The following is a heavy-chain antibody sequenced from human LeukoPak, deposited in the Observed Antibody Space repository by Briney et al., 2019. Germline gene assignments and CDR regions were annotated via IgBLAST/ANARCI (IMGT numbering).Heavy chain of an antibody. J-gene: IGHJ5*02. CDR2: INHSGST. CDR3: ASSPRITMIVA. D-gene: IGHD3-22*01. CDR1: GGSFSGYY. V-gene: IGHV4-34*01. Sequence: PSETLSLTCAVYGGSFSGYYRSWIRQPPGKGLEWIGEINHSGSTNYNPSLKSRVTISVDTSKNQFSLKLSSVTAADTAVYYCASSPRITMIVAWGQGTLVTVSS.